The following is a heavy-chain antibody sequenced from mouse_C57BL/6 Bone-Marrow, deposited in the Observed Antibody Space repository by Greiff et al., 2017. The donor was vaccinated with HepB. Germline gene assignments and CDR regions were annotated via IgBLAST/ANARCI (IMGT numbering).Heavy chain of an antibody. CDR3: ARPDGYDGNYFDY. D-gene: IGHD2-2*01. CDR1: GYTFTSYW. J-gene: IGHJ2*01. V-gene: IGHV1-55*01. Sequence: QVQLKQPGAELVKPGASVKMSCKASGYTFTSYWITWVKQRPGQGLEWIGDIYPGSGSTNYNEKFKSKATLTVATSASTAYMQLSSLTSEDSAVYYCARPDGYDGNYFDYWGQGTTLTVSS. CDR2: IYPGSGST.